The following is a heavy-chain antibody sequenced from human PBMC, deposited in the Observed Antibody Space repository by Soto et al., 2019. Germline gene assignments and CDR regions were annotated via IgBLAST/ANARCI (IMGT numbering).Heavy chain of an antibody. CDR2: ISYDGSNK. D-gene: IGHD3-10*01. V-gene: IGHV3-30-3*01. Sequence: HPGGSLRLSCAASGFTFSSYAMHWVRQAPGKGLEWVAVISYDGSNKYCADSVKGRFTISRDNSKNTLYLQMNSLRAEDTAVYYCARSMEGYGDYYYYGMDVWGQGTTVTVSS. CDR1: GFTFSSYA. J-gene: IGHJ6*02. CDR3: ARSMEGYGDYYYYGMDV.